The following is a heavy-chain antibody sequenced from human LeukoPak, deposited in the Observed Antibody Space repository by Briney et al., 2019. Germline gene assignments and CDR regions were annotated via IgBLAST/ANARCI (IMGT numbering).Heavy chain of an antibody. Sequence: PSQTLSLTYAVSGGSISSGGYSWSWIRQPPGKGLEWIGYIYHSGSTYYNPSLKSRVTISVDRSKNQFSLKLSSVTAADTAVYYCARGAYGDYVRWFDPWGQGPLLTVSS. CDR3: ARGAYGDYVRWFDP. CDR1: GGSISSGGYS. CDR2: IYHSGST. J-gene: IGHJ5*02. V-gene: IGHV4-30-2*01. D-gene: IGHD4-17*01.